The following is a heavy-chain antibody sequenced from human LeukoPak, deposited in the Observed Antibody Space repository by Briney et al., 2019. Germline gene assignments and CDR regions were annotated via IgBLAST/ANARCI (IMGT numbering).Heavy chain of an antibody. Sequence: PGRSLRLSCAASGFTFSSYGMHWVRQAPGKGLEWVAVIRYDGSNKYYADSVKGRFTISRDNSKNTLYLQMNSLRAEDTAVYYCARDGPLYYYDSSGYYLDYWGQGTLVTVSS. D-gene: IGHD3-22*01. CDR3: ARDGPLYYYDSSGYYLDY. CDR1: GFTFSSYG. CDR2: IRYDGSNK. J-gene: IGHJ4*02. V-gene: IGHV3-33*01.